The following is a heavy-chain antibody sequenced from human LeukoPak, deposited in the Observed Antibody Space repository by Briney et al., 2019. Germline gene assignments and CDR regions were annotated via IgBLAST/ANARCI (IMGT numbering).Heavy chain of an antibody. V-gene: IGHV1-46*01. D-gene: IGHD2-15*01. CDR3: ARGSTGSCPDY. CDR1: GYTFTSYY. CDR2: INPSGGST. Sequence: ASVKVSCKASGYTFTSYYMHWVRQAPGQGLEWMGIINPSGGSTSYAQTFQGRVTVTRDMSTSTVYMELSSLRSEDTAVYYCARGSTGSCPDYWGQGTLVTVSS. J-gene: IGHJ4*02.